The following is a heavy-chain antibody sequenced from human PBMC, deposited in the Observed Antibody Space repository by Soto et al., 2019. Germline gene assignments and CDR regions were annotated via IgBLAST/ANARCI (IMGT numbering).Heavy chain of an antibody. CDR3: ARGQPGDF. V-gene: IGHV1-8*01. CDR1: GYTFSSYD. CDR2: MNPNSGNT. Sequence: QVQLVQSGAEVQKPGASVKVSCKASGYTFSSYDINWVRQATGKGLEWMGWMNPNSGNTGYAQKFQGRISMTRDTSISTAYMELSSLRSEDSAIYYCARGQPGDFWGHGTLVTVSS. J-gene: IGHJ4*01.